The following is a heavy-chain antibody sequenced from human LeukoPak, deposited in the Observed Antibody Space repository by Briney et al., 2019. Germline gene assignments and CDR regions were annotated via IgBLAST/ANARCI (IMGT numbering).Heavy chain of an antibody. CDR2: FDPEDGET. Sequence: GASVKVSCKVSGYTLTELSVHWVRQAPGKGLEWMGGFDPEDGETIYAQKFQGRVTMTEDTSTDTAYMELSSLRSEDTAVYYCATIDSFSGSYYYFDYWGQGTLVTVSS. J-gene: IGHJ4*02. D-gene: IGHD1-26*01. CDR3: ATIDSFSGSYYYFDY. CDR1: GYTLTELS. V-gene: IGHV1-24*01.